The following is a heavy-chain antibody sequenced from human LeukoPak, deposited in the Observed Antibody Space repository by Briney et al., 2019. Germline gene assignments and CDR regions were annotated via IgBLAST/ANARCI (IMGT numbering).Heavy chain of an antibody. CDR3: EKRYYDFPLDY. CDR1: GFTFSIYA. V-gene: IGHV3-23*01. Sequence: GGSLRLSCAASGFTFSIYAMNWVRQAPGKGLEWVSSISANGGETHYADSVKGRFTISTDNSKKTLYLQINNPRVEDTAVYYCEKRYYDFPLDYWGQGTLVTVSS. J-gene: IGHJ4*02. D-gene: IGHD3-3*01. CDR2: ISANGGET.